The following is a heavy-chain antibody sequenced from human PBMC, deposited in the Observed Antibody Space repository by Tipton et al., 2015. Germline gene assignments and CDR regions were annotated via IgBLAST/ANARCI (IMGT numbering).Heavy chain of an antibody. V-gene: IGHV4-59*12. CDR1: SDSINKYY. D-gene: IGHD4-17*01. CDR3: ARMNAVTPPPDFYFDY. CDR2: IQYSGGT. Sequence: TLSLTCTVSSDSINKYYWSWIRQPPGKELQWIGYIQYSGGTNYNPSLESRVSMSVDTSKTQFSLELSSVTAADTAVYYCARMNAVTPPPDFYFDYWGQGTLVTVSS. J-gene: IGHJ4*02.